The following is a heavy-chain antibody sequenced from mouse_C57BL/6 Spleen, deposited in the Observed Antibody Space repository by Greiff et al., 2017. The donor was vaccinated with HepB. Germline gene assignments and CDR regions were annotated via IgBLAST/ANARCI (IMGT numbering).Heavy chain of an antibody. CDR3: AWTVVAHWYFDV. V-gene: IGHV1-4*01. Sequence: VKLMESGAELARPGASVKMSCKASGYTFTSYTMHWVKQRPGQGLEWIGYINPSSGYTKYNQKFKDKATLTADKSSSTAYMQLSSLTSEDSAVYYCAWTVVAHWYFDVWGTGTTVTVSS. D-gene: IGHD1-1*01. CDR1: GYTFTSYT. J-gene: IGHJ1*03. CDR2: INPSSGYT.